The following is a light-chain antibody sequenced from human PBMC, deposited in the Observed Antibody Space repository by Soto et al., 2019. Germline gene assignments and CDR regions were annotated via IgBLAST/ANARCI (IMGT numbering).Light chain of an antibody. CDR1: SSNIGSRT. CDR3: FSFTTTSTLYV. CDR2: TNN. Sequence: QSVLTQPPSASGTPGQRVTISCSGTSSNIGSRTVNWYQQLPGTAPKLLIYTNNQRPSGVPDRFSGSKSGTSASLAISGLQSEDEADYYCFSFTTTSTLYVFGTGTKVTVL. V-gene: IGLV1-44*01. J-gene: IGLJ1*01.